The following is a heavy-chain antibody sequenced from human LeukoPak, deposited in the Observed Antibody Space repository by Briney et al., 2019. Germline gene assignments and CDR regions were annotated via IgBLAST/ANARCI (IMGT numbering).Heavy chain of an antibody. Sequence: GGSLRLSCAASGFTFSSYAMSWVRQAPGKGLEWVSAISGSGGSTYYADSVKGRFTISRDNSKNTLYLQMNSLRAEDTAVYYCAKKRGKYIAAAGTDYWGQGILVTVSS. CDR2: ISGSGGST. D-gene: IGHD6-13*01. J-gene: IGHJ4*02. CDR3: AKKRGKYIAAAGTDY. V-gene: IGHV3-23*01. CDR1: GFTFSSYA.